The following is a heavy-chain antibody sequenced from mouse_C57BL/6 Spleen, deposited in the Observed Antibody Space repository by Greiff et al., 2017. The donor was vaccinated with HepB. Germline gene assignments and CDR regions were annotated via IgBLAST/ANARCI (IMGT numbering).Heavy chain of an antibody. D-gene: IGHD1-1*01. Sequence: QVQLQQPGTELVKPGASVKLSCKASGYTFTSYWMHWVKQRPGQGLEWIGNINPSNGGTNYNEKFKSKATLTVDKSSSTAYMQLSSLTSEDSVVYYCARLYYYGSSYVRGAMDYWGQGTSVTVSS. V-gene: IGHV1-53*01. CDR1: GYTFTSYW. J-gene: IGHJ4*01. CDR3: ARLYYYGSSYVRGAMDY. CDR2: INPSNGGT.